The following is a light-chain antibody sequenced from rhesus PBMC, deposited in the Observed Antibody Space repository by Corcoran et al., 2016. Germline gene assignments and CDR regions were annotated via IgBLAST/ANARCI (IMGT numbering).Light chain of an antibody. V-gene: IGKV1-69*01. CDR2: RSA. Sequence: DIQMTQSPSSLSASVGDRVTITCRASQGINNWLAWYQQQPGKAPKLLIYRSANLQPGVPSRFRGSAPGTDFTLTISSLQPEDVATYYCQQHDLSPPTFGGGTRVEIK. CDR3: QQHDLSPPT. CDR1: QGINNW. J-gene: IGKJ4*01.